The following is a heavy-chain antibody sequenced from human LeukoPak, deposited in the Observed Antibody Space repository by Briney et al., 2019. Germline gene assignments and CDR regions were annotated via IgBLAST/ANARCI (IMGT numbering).Heavy chain of an antibody. CDR2: ISSSSSTI. V-gene: IGHV3-11*04. J-gene: IGHJ4*02. CDR1: GFTFSDYY. CDR3: ARDYCRTTSCRFDY. Sequence: PGGSLRLSCAASGFTFSDYYMSWIRQAPGKGLEWVSYISSSSSTIYYADSVKGRFTISRDNAKNSLYLQMNSLRGEDTAVYYCARDYCRTTSCRFDYWGQGTLVTVSS. D-gene: IGHD2-2*01.